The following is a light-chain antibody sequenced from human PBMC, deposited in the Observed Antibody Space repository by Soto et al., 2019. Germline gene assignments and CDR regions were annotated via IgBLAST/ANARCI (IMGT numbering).Light chain of an antibody. Sequence: QSGLTQPASVSGSPGQSITISCTGTSSDVGTYNYVSWYQQHPGKVPKLMIYEVNNRPSGVSNRFSGSKSGNTASLTISGLQAEDEADYYCSSYTSSSTLVFGGGTKLTVL. CDR1: SSDVGTYNY. V-gene: IGLV2-14*01. CDR3: SSYTSSSTLV. CDR2: EVN. J-gene: IGLJ2*01.